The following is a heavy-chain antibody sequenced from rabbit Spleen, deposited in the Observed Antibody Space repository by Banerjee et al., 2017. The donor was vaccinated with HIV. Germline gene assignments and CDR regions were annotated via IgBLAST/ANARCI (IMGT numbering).Heavy chain of an antibody. V-gene: IGHV1S40*01. CDR2: IAAGNTNI. Sequence: QSLEESGGDLVKPGASLTLTCKASGIDFSSGYWICWVRQAPGKGLEWIGCIAAGNTNIGYASWAKGRFTISKTSSTTVTLQMTSLTAADTATYFCARETNSGWGVLSFYFNLWGPGTLVTVS. CDR3: ARETNSGWGVLSFYFNL. D-gene: IGHD4-1*01. CDR1: GIDFSSGYW. J-gene: IGHJ4*01.